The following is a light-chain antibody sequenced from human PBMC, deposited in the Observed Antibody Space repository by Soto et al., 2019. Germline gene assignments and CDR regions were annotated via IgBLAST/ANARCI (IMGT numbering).Light chain of an antibody. J-gene: IGKJ1*01. Sequence: IQLTPSPSSLSASVGDRVTISCRASQAISSYLAWYQQKPGRAPNFLIYAASNLQSGVPSRFSGSGSGTDFTLTISSLQPEDFATYCCQELNSYPRTFGQGTKGEIK. CDR3: QELNSYPRT. CDR2: AAS. CDR1: QAISSY. V-gene: IGKV1-9*01.